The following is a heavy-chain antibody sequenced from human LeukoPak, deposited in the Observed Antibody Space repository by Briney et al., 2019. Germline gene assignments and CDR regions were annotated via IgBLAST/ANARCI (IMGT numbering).Heavy chain of an antibody. CDR2: IIPIFGTA. V-gene: IGHV1-69*05. J-gene: IGHJ4*02. D-gene: IGHD2-2*01. CDR1: GGTFSSYA. Sequence: GASVKVSCKASGGTFSSYAIRWVRQAPGQGLEWVGGIIPIFGTANYAQKFQGRVTITTDESTSTAYMELSRLRSEDTAVYYCATTPRYCRSTSCYQIWGQGTLVTVSS. CDR3: ATTPRYCRSTSCYQI.